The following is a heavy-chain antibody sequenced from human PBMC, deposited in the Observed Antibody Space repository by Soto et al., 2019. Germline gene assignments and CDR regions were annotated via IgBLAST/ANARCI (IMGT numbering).Heavy chain of an antibody. CDR1: GFTFSSYG. V-gene: IGHV3-30*18. D-gene: IGHD5-18*01. Sequence: VGSLRFSCAASGFTFSSYGMHWVRQAPGKGLEWVAVISYDGSNKYYADSVKGRFTISRDNSKNTLYLQMNSLRAEDTAVYYCAKDRPNTAMAQAYYYGMDVWGQGTTVTVSS. J-gene: IGHJ6*02. CDR3: AKDRPNTAMAQAYYYGMDV. CDR2: ISYDGSNK.